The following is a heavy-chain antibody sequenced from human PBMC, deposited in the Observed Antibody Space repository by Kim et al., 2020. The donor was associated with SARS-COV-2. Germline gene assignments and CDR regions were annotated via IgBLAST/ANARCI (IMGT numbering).Heavy chain of an antibody. CDR1: GGSISSSSYY. CDR3: ARRRGIAVAGTEVHYYYSYGMDV. CDR2: IYYSGST. J-gene: IGHJ6*02. V-gene: IGHV4-39*01. Sequence: SETLSLTCTVSGGSISSSSYYWGWIRQPPGKGLEWIGSIYYSGSTYYNPSLKSRVTISVDTSKNQFSLKLSSVTAADTAVYYCARRRGIAVAGTEVHYYYSYGMDVWGQGTTVTVSS. D-gene: IGHD6-19*01.